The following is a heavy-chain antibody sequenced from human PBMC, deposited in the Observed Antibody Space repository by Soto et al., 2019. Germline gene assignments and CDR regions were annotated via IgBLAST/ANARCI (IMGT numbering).Heavy chain of an antibody. V-gene: IGHV4-34*01. CDR2: INHSGST. Sequence: SDTLSLTCAVYGGSFSGYYWSWIRQPPGKGLEWIGEINHSGSTNYNPSLKSRVTISVDTSKNQFSLKLSSVTAADTAVYYCASIAVAGTAAVSPGEYYFDYWGQGTQVTVCS. J-gene: IGHJ4*02. CDR3: ASIAVAGTAAVSPGEYYFDY. CDR1: GGSFSGYY. D-gene: IGHD6-19*01.